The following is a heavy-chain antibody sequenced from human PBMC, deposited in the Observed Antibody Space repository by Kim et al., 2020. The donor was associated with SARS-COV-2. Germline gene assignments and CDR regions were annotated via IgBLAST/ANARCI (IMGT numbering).Heavy chain of an antibody. CDR3: AKDPNYYGSGSRVYFDY. D-gene: IGHD3-10*01. Sequence: VKGRFTIARDNSTNTLYLQMNSLRAEDTAVYYCAKDPNYYGSGSRVYFDYWGQGTLVTVSS. J-gene: IGHJ4*02. V-gene: IGHV3-23*01.